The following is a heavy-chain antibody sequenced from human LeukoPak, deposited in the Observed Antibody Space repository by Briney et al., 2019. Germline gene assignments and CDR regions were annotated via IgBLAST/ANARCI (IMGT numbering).Heavy chain of an antibody. CDR2: IYYSGST. CDR1: GGSISSSSYY. CDR3: ARNRNIRGPREAFDY. V-gene: IGHV4-39*07. J-gene: IGHJ4*02. D-gene: IGHD1-14*01. Sequence: SETLSLTCTVSGGSISSSSYYWGWIRQPPGKGLEWIGSIYYSGSTYYNPSLKSRVTISVDTSKNQFSLKLSSVTAADTAVYYCARNRNIRGPREAFDYWGQGTLVTVSS.